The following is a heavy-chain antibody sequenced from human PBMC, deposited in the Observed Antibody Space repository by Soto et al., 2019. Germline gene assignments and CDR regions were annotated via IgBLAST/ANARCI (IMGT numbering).Heavy chain of an antibody. CDR2: ISAYNGNT. CDR3: ARDRYYYDSSGSYYDY. Sequence: ASVKVSCKASGYTFTSYGISWVRQAPGQGLEWMGWISAYNGNTNYAQKLQGRVTMTTDTSTSTAYMELRSLRSDDTAVYYCARDRYYYDSSGSYYDYWGQGTLVTVSS. D-gene: IGHD3-22*01. V-gene: IGHV1-18*01. CDR1: GYTFTSYG. J-gene: IGHJ4*02.